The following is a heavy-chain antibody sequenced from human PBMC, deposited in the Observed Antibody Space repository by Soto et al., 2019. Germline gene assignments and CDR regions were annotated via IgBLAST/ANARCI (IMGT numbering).Heavy chain of an antibody. CDR3: ASLEMATMQG. Sequence: GGSLRLSWAASGFTFSSYEMNWVRQAPGKGLEWVSYISSSDSAIYYADSVKGRFTISRDNAKNSLYLQMNSLRAEDTAVYYCASLEMATMQGWGQGTLVTVSS. CDR2: ISSSDSAI. V-gene: IGHV3-48*03. J-gene: IGHJ4*02. D-gene: IGHD3-3*01. CDR1: GFTFSSYE.